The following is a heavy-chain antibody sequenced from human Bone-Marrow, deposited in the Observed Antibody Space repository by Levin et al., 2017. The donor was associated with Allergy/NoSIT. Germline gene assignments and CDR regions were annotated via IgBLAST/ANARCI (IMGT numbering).Heavy chain of an antibody. CDR3: ARGYLVVVRPTPGVFDY. J-gene: IGHJ4*02. CDR1: GFTFGSYS. V-gene: IGHV3-21*01. Sequence: GGSLRLSCAASGFTFGSYSMNWVRQAPGKGLEWVSSISRDGSHIYHADSVKGRFTISRDDAKNSLYLQLDSLRAEDTAVYFCARGYLVVVRPTPGVFDYWGQGTLVTVSS. CDR2: ISRDGSHI. D-gene: IGHD2-15*01.